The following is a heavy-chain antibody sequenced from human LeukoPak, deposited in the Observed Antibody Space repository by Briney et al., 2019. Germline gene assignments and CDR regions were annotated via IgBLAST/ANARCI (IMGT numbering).Heavy chain of an antibody. J-gene: IGHJ4*02. V-gene: IGHV1-46*01. Sequence: ASVKVSCKASGYTFTIYYMYWVRQPPGQGLEWMGIINPNRGSTSYSQKFQGRVTMTRDMSTSTVYMELSGLRSEDTAVYYCATGGHVRVYDSSAYYGHYWGQGTLVTVSS. CDR1: GYTFTIYY. CDR2: INPNRGST. CDR3: ATGGHVRVYDSSAYYGHY. D-gene: IGHD3-22*01.